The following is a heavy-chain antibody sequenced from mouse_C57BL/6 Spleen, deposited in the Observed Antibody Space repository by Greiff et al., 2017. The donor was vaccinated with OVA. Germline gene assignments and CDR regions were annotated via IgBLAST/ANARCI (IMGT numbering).Heavy chain of an antibody. CDR1: GFTFRSYA. Sequence: EVKVEESGEGLVKPGGSLKLSCAASGFTFRSYAMSWVRQTPEKRLEWVAYISSGGDYIYYADTVKGRFTISRDNARNTLYLQMSSLKSEDTAMYYCTRVGSDSNWYFDVWGTGTTVTVSS. CDR2: ISSGGDYI. V-gene: IGHV5-9-1*02. CDR3: TRVGSDSNWYFDV. D-gene: IGHD4-1*01. J-gene: IGHJ1*03.